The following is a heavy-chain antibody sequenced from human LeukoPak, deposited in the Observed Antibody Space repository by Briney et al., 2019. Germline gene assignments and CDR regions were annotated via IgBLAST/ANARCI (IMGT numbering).Heavy chain of an antibody. CDR3: ARLVRGVGGLDV. CDR1: GFTFSSYW. J-gene: IGHJ6*02. Sequence: GGSLRLSCEVSGFTFSSYWMSWVRQAPGKGLEWVANIKQDGSEIYYVDSVKGRLTISRGNAKNSLYLQMNSLRAEDTAVYYCARLVRGVGGLDVWGQGTTLTVSS. CDR2: IKQDGSEI. V-gene: IGHV3-7*01. D-gene: IGHD3-10*01.